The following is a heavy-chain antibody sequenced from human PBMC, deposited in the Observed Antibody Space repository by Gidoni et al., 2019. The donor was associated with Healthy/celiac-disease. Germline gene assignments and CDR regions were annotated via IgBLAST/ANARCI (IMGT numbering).Heavy chain of an antibody. D-gene: IGHD6-19*01. V-gene: IGHV4-39*01. CDR2: IYYSGST. J-gene: IGHJ4*02. CDR1: GGSISSSSYY. CDR3: ARHEGDSSGLYVDY. Sequence: QLQLQESGPGLVKPSETLSLTCPVSGGSISSSSYYWGWIRQPPGKGLEWIGSIYYSGSTYYNPSLKSRVTISVDTSKNQFSLKLSSVTAADTAVYYCARHEGDSSGLYVDYWGQGTLVTVSS.